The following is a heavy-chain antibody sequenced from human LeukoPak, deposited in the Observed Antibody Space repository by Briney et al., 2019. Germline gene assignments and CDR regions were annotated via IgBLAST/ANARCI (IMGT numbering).Heavy chain of an antibody. V-gene: IGHV1-2*02. CDR2: INPNSGGT. CDR1: GYTFSGYY. D-gene: IGHD3-22*01. J-gene: IGHJ3*02. Sequence: ASVKVSCKPSGYTFSGYYMNWVRQAPGQGLEWMGWINPNSGGTNSAQKFQGRVTMTRDTSISTAYMELIRLRSDDTAVYYCARDRVIVGPSDAFDIWGQGTMVTVSS. CDR3: ARDRVIVGPSDAFDI.